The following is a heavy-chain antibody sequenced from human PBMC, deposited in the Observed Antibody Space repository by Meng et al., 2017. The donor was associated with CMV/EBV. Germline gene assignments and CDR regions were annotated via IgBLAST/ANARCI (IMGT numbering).Heavy chain of an antibody. D-gene: IGHD3-22*01. CDR2: INPNSGGT. CDR3: ARASSGYGSAFDI. J-gene: IGHJ3*02. Sequence: ASVKVSCKASGYTFTGYYMHWMRQAPGQGLEWMGWINPNSGGTNYAQKFQGRVTMTRDTPISTAYMELSRLRSDDTAVYYCARASSGYGSAFDIWGQGTMVTVSS. CDR1: GYTFTGYY. V-gene: IGHV1-2*02.